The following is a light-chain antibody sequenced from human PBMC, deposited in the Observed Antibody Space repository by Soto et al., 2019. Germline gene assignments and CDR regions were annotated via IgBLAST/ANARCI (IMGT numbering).Light chain of an antibody. V-gene: IGLV1-40*01. CDR3: QSYDSSLSGSYVV. CDR2: GNS. CDR1: SSNIGAGYD. J-gene: IGLJ2*01. Sequence: QPVLTQPPSVSGAPGQRVTISCTGSSSNIGAGYDVHWYHQLPGTAPKLLIYGNSNRPSGVPDRFSGSKSGTSASLAITGLQAEDEADYYCQSYDSSLSGSYVVFGGGTKVTVL.